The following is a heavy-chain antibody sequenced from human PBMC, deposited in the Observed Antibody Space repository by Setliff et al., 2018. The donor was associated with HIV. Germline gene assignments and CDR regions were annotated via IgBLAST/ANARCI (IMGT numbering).Heavy chain of an antibody. D-gene: IGHD6-6*01. J-gene: IGHJ4*02. CDR1: GVSVGSGDYY. CDR3: ATRPRIAARPFDY. CDR2: IFHSGDT. V-gene: IGHV4-31*03. Sequence: PSETLSLTCSVSGVSVGSGDYYWHWIRQHPEKALEWIGYIFHSGDTYYNPSLKSRISMSVDTSKNQFSLELTSLTAADTAVYYCATRPRIAARPFDYWGQRMLVTVSS.